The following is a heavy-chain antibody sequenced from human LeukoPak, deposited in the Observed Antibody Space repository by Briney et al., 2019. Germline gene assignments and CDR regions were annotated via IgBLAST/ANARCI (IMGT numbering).Heavy chain of an antibody. J-gene: IGHJ4*02. D-gene: IGHD6-19*01. CDR1: GGSISNYH. Sequence: SETLSLTCTVSGGSISNYHWSWIRQPAGKGLEWIGQIHTSGSTNYNPPLKSRITMSIDTPENQLSLTIRSVTAADTAVYYCARRDISSGWSFDYWGQGTLVTVSS. CDR2: IHTSGST. V-gene: IGHV4-4*07. CDR3: ARRDISSGWSFDY.